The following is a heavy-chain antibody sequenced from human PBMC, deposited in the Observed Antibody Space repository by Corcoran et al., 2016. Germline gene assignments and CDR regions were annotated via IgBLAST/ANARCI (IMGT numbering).Heavy chain of an antibody. CDR2: INPNSGGT. CDR3: ARDAYSSSWYGNNWFDP. CDR1: GYTFTGYY. D-gene: IGHD6-13*01. Sequence: QVQLVQSGAEVKKPGASVKVSCKASGYTFTGYYMHWVRQAPGQGLEWMGWINPNSGGTNYAQKFQGRVTMTRDTSISTAYMELSRLSSDDTAVDYWARDAYSSSWYGNNWFDPWGQGTLVTVSS. J-gene: IGHJ5*02. V-gene: IGHV1-2*02.